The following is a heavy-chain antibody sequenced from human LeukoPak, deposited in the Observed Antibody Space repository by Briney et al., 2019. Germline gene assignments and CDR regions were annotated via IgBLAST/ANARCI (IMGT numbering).Heavy chain of an antibody. CDR3: ARESGYYGFWSGYWRDNWFDP. D-gene: IGHD3-3*01. Sequence: SETLSLTCTVSGGSISSYYWSWIRQPPGKGLEWIGYIYYSGSTNYNPSLKSRVTISVDTSKNQFSLKLSSVTAADTAVYYCARESGYYGFWSGYWRDNWFDPWGQGTLVTVSS. J-gene: IGHJ5*02. CDR1: GGSISSYY. CDR2: IYYSGST. V-gene: IGHV4-59*01.